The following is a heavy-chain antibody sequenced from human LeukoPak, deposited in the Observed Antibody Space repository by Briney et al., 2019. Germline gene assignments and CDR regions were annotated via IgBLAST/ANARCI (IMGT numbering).Heavy chain of an antibody. CDR2: ISYDGSNK. CDR1: GFTFSSYA. CDR3: ARTPEGYYYYYYGMDV. V-gene: IGHV3-30-3*01. J-gene: IGHJ6*02. Sequence: GGSLRLSCAASGFTFSSYAMHWVRQAPGKGLEWVAVISYDGSNKYYADSVKGRFTISRDNAKNSLYLQMNSLRAEDTAVYYCARTPEGYYYYYYGMDVWGQGTTVTVSS.